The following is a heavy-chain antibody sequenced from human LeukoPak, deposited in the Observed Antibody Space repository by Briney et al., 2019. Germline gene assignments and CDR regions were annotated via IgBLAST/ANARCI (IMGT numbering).Heavy chain of an antibody. CDR3: AREITGTGDFDY. V-gene: IGHV1-69*05. D-gene: IGHD1-7*01. CDR1: GGTFSSYA. J-gene: IGHJ4*02. CDR2: IIPIFGTA. Sequence: SVKVSCKASGGTFSSYAISWVRQAPGQGLEWMGGIIPIFGTANYAQKFQGRVTITTDESTSTAYMELSSLRSEVTAVYYCAREITGTGDFDYWGQGTLVTVSS.